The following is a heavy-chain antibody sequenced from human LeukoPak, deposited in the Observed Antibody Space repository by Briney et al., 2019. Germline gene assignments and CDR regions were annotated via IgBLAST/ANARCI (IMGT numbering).Heavy chain of an antibody. Sequence: SETQSLTCTVSGGSISSSSYYWGWIRQPPGKGLEWIGSIYYSGSTYYSPSLKSRVTISVDASKNQISLELSSVTAADTAVYYCARDRSSSYTRDWFDPWGQGALVTVSS. CDR2: IYYSGST. D-gene: IGHD6-13*01. V-gene: IGHV4-39*02. CDR3: ARDRSSSYTRDWFDP. CDR1: GGSISSSSYY. J-gene: IGHJ5*02.